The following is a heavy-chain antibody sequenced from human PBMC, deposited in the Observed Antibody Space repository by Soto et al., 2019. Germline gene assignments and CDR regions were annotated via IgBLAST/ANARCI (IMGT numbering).Heavy chain of an antibody. Sequence: ASVKVSCKASGYTFTGYYMHWVRQAPGQGLEWMGWINPNSGSTSYAQKFQGRVTMTRDTSTSTVYMELSSLRAEDTAVYYCARDRVQGDGYNYYFDYWGQGTLVTVSS. CDR3: ARDRVQGDGYNYYFDY. V-gene: IGHV1-46*03. CDR1: GYTFTGYY. CDR2: INPNSGST. J-gene: IGHJ4*02. D-gene: IGHD3-10*01.